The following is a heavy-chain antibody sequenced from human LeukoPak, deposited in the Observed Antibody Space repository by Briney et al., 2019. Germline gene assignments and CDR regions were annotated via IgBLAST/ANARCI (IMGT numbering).Heavy chain of an antibody. V-gene: IGHV3-66*01. D-gene: IGHD4-17*01. CDR2: IYSGGFT. CDR3: ARDPNGDYGDGSVNYFDY. Sequence: GGSLRLSYAASGFTISNNYIRWLRQAPGKGLEWVSHIYSGGFTQFAGSVRGRFTMSRDSSKNTLYLQMNSLRAEDTAVYYCARDPNGDYGDGSVNYFDYWGQGTLVTVSS. J-gene: IGHJ4*02. CDR1: GFTISNNY.